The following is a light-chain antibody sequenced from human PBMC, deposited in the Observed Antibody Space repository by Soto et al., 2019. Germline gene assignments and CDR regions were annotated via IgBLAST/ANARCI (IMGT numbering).Light chain of an antibody. Sequence: EIVLTQSPGILSLSPGERATLFCRASQSVASPYLAWYQQKPGQAPRLLIYGASSRATGIPDRFSASGSGTDFTLTISRLEPEDFAVYYCQQYGNSPETFGQGTKVEI. V-gene: IGKV3-20*01. CDR2: GAS. CDR3: QQYGNSPET. CDR1: QSVASPY. J-gene: IGKJ1*01.